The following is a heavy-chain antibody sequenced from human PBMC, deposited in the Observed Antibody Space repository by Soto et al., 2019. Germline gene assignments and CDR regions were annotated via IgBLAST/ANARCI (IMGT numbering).Heavy chain of an antibody. CDR2: IDPSDSYT. D-gene: IGHD3-3*01. Sequence: EVQLVQSGAEVKKPGESLRISCKGSGDSFSSHWISWVRQMPGKGLEWMGRIDPSDSYTNYSPSFQGHVTISADKSISTAYLQWSSLKASDTAIYYCARPLRFLEDAFDIWGQGTLVTVSS. CDR3: ARPLRFLEDAFDI. V-gene: IGHV5-10-1*03. CDR1: GDSFSSHW. J-gene: IGHJ3*02.